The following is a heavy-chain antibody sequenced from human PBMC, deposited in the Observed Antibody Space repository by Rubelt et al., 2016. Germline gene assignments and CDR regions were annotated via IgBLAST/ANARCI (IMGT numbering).Heavy chain of an antibody. CDR1: GFTFGSYG. V-gene: IGHV3-33*01. CDR3: ARGPCSSTSCLTPYYYINMDV. D-gene: IGHD2-2*01. CDR2: IWYDGSNK. Sequence: EYGGGVVQPGRSLRLSCAASGFTFGSYGMHWVRQAPGKGLEWVAVIWYDGSNKYYADSVKGRFTISRDNSKNTLYLQMNSLRAEDTAVYYCARGPCSSTSCLTPYYYINMDVWGKGTTVTVSS. J-gene: IGHJ6*03.